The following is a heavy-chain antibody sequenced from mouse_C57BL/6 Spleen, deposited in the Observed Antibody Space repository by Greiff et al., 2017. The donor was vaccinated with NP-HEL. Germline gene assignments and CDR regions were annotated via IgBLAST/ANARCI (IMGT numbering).Heavy chain of an antibody. D-gene: IGHD2-14*01. J-gene: IGHJ2*01. Sequence: VQLQQSGAELARPGASVKLSCKASGYTFTSYGISWVKQRPGQGLEWIGEIYPRSGNTYYNEKFKGKATLTADKSSSTAYMELRSLTSEASAVYFCGGERDWEYDFGGWGPGTTVTV. CDR3: GGERDWEYDFGG. V-gene: IGHV1-81*01. CDR1: GYTFTSYG. CDR2: IYPRSGNT.